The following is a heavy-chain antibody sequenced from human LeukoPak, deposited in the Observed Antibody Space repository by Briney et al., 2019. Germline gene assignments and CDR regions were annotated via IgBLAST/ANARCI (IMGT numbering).Heavy chain of an antibody. J-gene: IGHJ4*02. CDR3: AKRGTTMEKEGFDY. CDR2: ISDRGGST. Sequence: PGGSLRLSCVASGLSFINYAMTWVRQAPGKGLEWVSAISDRGGSTYYADSVKGRFTISRDNSKNTLYLQMNSLRAEDTAVYYCAKRGTTMEKEGFDYWGQGTLVTVSS. D-gene: IGHD5-18*01. V-gene: IGHV3-23*01. CDR1: GLSFINYA.